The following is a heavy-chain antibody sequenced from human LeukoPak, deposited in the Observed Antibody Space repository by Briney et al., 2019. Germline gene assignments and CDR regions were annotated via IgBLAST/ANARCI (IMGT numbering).Heavy chain of an antibody. Sequence: ASVKVSCKASGYTFTSYGISWVRQAPGQGLEWMGWISAYNGNTNYAQKLQGRVTMTTDTSTSTAYMELRSLRSDDTAVYYCARAREELTGYYLGDWFDPWGQGTLVTVSS. CDR2: ISAYNGNT. D-gene: IGHD3-9*01. J-gene: IGHJ5*02. CDR1: GYTFTSYG. CDR3: ARAREELTGYYLGDWFDP. V-gene: IGHV1-18*04.